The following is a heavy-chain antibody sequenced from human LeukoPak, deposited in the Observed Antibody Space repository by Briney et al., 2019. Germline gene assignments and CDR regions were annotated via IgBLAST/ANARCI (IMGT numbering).Heavy chain of an antibody. J-gene: IGHJ4*02. Sequence: SETLTLTCTVSGGSISSYYWSWIRQPPGKGLEWIGYIYYSGSTTYNPSLKSRVTISVDTSRSQFSWKLSSVTAADTAVYYCARSQGIGYFDYWGQGTLVTVSS. V-gene: IGHV4-59*01. CDR1: GGSISSYY. CDR2: IYYSGST. CDR3: ARSQGIGYFDY. D-gene: IGHD2-21*01.